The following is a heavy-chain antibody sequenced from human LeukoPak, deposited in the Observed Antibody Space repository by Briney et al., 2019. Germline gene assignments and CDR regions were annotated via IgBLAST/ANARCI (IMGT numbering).Heavy chain of an antibody. V-gene: IGHV3-30*04. Sequence: GGSLRLSCAASGFIFENYAMHWVRQAPGKGLESVAIIPYDESSEYYADSVKGRFTISRDNFKNTLFLQMNSLRAEDTALYYCARDNNADYWGQGTLVTVSS. CDR3: ARDNNADY. D-gene: IGHD1-14*01. CDR2: IPYDESSE. J-gene: IGHJ4*01. CDR1: GFIFENYA.